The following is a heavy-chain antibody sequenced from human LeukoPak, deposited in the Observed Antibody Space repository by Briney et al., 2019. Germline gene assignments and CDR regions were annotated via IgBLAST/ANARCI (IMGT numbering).Heavy chain of an antibody. V-gene: IGHV1-2*02. J-gene: IGHJ1*01. D-gene: IGHD5-12*01. CDR1: GYTFVGYY. Sequence: ASVKVSCQASGYTFVGYYLHWVRQAPGQGLEWMAWIDPYTGNTHYAQKFQGRITVTRDTSISTTYMELSWLTSDDTALYYCAREYSASEHWGQGTLVTVSS. CDR3: AREYSASEH. CDR2: IDPYTGNT.